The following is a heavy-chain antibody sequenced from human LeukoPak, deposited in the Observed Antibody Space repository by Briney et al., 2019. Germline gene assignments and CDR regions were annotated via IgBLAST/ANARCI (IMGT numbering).Heavy chain of an antibody. J-gene: IGHJ6*02. D-gene: IGHD6-19*01. CDR3: ASLQQWLVRLTSVRAQTYGMDV. CDR1: GGSISSGGYS. V-gene: IGHV4-30-2*01. CDR2: IYHSGST. Sequence: SQTLSLTCAVSGGSISSGGYSWSWIRQPPGKGLEWIGYIYHSGSTYYNPSLKSRVTISVDTSKNQFSLKLSSVTAADTAVYYCASLQQWLVRLTSVRAQTYGMDVWGQGTTVTVSS.